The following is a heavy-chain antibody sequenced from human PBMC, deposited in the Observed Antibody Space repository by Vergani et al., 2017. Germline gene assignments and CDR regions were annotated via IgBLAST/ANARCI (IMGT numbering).Heavy chain of an antibody. CDR2: ISYDGSNK. CDR3: ASWSLDY. Sequence: QVQLVESGGGVVQPGRSLRLSCAASGFTFSSYAMHWVRQAPGKGLEWVAVISYDGSNKYYADSVKGRFTISRDNAKNSLYLQMNSLRAEDTAVYYCASWSLDYWGQGTLVTVSS. CDR1: GFTFSSYA. D-gene: IGHD2-8*02. J-gene: IGHJ4*02. V-gene: IGHV3-30-3*01.